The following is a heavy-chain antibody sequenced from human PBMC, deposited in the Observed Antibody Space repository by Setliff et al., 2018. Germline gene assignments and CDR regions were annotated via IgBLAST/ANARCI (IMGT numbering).Heavy chain of an antibody. D-gene: IGHD3-10*01. V-gene: IGHV3-48*01. J-gene: IGHJ4*01. CDR3: ATDQERFGELFDY. CDR2: ISSSSSTI. Sequence: PGGSLRLSCAASGFTFSGYSMNWVRQAPGKGLEWVSYISSSSSTIYYADSVKGRFTISRDNAKNSLYLQMNSLRAEDTAVYYCATDQERFGELFDYWGHGTLVTAPQ. CDR1: GFTFSGYS.